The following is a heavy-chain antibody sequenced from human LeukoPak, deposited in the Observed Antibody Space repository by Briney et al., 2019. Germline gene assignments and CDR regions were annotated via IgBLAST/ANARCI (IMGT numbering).Heavy chain of an antibody. V-gene: IGHV1-18*01. CDR2: ISAYNGNT. J-gene: IGHJ4*02. CDR1: GYTFTISG. CDR3: ARPPDFDY. Sequence: ASLRVSSTAPGYTFTISGICSVRQAPRQGLEWMGWISAYNGNTNYAQKLQGRVTMTTDTSTSTAYMELRSLRSDDTAVYYCARPPDFDYWGQGTPVTVSS.